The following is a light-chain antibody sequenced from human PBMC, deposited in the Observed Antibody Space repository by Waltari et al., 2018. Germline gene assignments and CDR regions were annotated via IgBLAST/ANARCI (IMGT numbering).Light chain of an antibody. J-gene: IGKJ1*01. V-gene: IGKV3-20*01. Sequence: EIVLTQSPGTLSLSPGERATLSCRASTSVSSTLAWYQQKPGQAPRLLIYDASTRATGIADRFSGSGSGTDFSLTISRLEPEDFAVYYCQKYGRLPATFGQGTKVEIK. CDR3: QKYGRLPAT. CDR1: TSVSST. CDR2: DAS.